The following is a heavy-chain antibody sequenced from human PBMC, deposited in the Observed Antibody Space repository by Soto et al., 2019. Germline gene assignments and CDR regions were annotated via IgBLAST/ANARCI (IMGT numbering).Heavy chain of an antibody. CDR3: AADFPGGGYPIDY. Sequence: GGSLRLSCVASGFTFSNFWMNWVRQTPGKGLEWVANIKPDGTAQAYVDSVKGRFTVSRDNAKNSLYLQMNTLKTEDTAVYYCAADFPGGGYPIDYWGQGTLVTVSS. CDR1: GFTFSNFW. V-gene: IGHV3-7*03. J-gene: IGHJ4*02. CDR2: IKPDGTAQ. D-gene: IGHD2-8*02.